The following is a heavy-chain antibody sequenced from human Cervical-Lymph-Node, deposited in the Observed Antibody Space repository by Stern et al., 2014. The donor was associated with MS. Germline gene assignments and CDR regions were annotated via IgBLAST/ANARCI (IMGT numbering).Heavy chain of an antibody. V-gene: IGHV1-46*01. CDR2: INPSGTST. Sequence: QLVQSGAEVKKPGASVKVSCKASAYTFTSYYMQWVRQAPGQGLEWMGIINPSGTSTSYAQKFQGRVTMTRDTSTSTGYMEMSSLRSEDTAMYYCASSSYDSSGYPSDYWGQGTLVTVSS. D-gene: IGHD3-22*01. CDR3: ASSSYDSSGYPSDY. CDR1: AYTFTSYY. J-gene: IGHJ4*02.